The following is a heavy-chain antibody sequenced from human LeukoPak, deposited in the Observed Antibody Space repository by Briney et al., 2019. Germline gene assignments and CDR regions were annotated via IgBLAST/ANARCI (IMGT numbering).Heavy chain of an antibody. J-gene: IGHJ4*02. CDR2: INPSGGST. CDR3: ARDPNYGSGSYYFDSVY. Sequence: ASVKVSCKASGYTFTGYYMHWVRQAPGQGLEWMGIINPSGGSTSYAQKFQGRVTMTRDTSTSTVYMELSSLRSEDTAVYYCARDPNYGSGSYYFDSVYWGQGTLVTVSS. D-gene: IGHD3-10*01. V-gene: IGHV1-46*01. CDR1: GYTFTGYY.